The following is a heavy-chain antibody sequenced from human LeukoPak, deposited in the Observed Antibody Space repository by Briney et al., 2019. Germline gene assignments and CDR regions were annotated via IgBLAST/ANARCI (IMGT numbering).Heavy chain of an antibody. Sequence: GGSLRLSCAASGFTFSSYGMHWVRQAPGKGLEWVAVISYDGSNKYYADSVKGRFTISRDNSKNTLYPQMNSLRAEDTAVYYCAKDQGDIVVVPAAAVYYGMDVWGQGTTVTVSS. CDR3: AKDQGDIVVVPAAAVYYGMDV. CDR1: GFTFSSYG. D-gene: IGHD2-2*01. V-gene: IGHV3-30*18. CDR2: ISYDGSNK. J-gene: IGHJ6*02.